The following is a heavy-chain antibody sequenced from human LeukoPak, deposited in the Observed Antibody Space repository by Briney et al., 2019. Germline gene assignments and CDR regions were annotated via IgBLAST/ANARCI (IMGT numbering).Heavy chain of an antibody. CDR1: GGSFSGYY. Sequence: SETLSLTCAVYGGSFSGYYWSWIRQPPGKGLEWIGEINHSGSTNYNPSLKSRVTISVDTSKNQFSLKLSSVTAADTAVYYCARYPTHYYMDVWGKGTTVTVSS. V-gene: IGHV4-34*01. J-gene: IGHJ6*03. CDR3: ARYPTHYYMDV. CDR2: INHSGST.